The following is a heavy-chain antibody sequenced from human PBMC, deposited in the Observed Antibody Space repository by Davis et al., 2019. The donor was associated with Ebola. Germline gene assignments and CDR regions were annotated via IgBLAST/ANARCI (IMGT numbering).Heavy chain of an antibody. CDR2: IYSSGST. CDR3: AERGGSV. D-gene: IGHD3-16*01. Sequence: PSETLSFTCTVSGDSITSHYWSWIRQPPGKGLEYIGYIYSSGSTNYSPSLESRVTISVDTSKNQFSLKLRSVTAADTAVYYCAERGGSVWGQGTLVTVSS. CDR1: GDSITSHY. V-gene: IGHV4-59*11. J-gene: IGHJ4*02.